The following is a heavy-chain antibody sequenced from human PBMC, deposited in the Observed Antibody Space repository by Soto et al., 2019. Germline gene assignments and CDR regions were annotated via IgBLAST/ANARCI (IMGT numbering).Heavy chain of an antibody. V-gene: IGHV4-59*01. D-gene: IGHD6-13*01. Sequence: SETLSLTCTVSGGSISDYYWSWIRQPPGKGLEWIGYIYYSERTNYNPSLKSRVSISLDMSKSQFSLKLTSVTAADTAIYYCATGVPGSSWFYYFDYWGQGILVTVSS. J-gene: IGHJ4*02. CDR1: GGSISDYY. CDR3: ATGVPGSSWFYYFDY. CDR2: IYYSERT.